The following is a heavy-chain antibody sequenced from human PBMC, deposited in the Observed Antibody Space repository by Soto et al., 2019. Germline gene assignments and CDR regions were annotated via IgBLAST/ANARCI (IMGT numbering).Heavy chain of an antibody. CDR1: GGSISSSSYY. CDR2: IYYTGST. Sequence: QLQLQESGPGLVKPSETLSLTCSVSGGSISSSSYYWGWIRQPPGKGLEWIGSIYYTGSTYYSPSLKSRVTISADTSTNQFSLQLSSVTAADTAVYFCARHGYYDSGAYYGFDYWGQGTLVTVSS. J-gene: IGHJ4*02. D-gene: IGHD3-22*01. CDR3: ARHGYYDSGAYYGFDY. V-gene: IGHV4-39*01.